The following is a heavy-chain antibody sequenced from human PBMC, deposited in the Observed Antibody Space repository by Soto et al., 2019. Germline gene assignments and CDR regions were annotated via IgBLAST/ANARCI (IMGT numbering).Heavy chain of an antibody. CDR3: ARGDNGPGIAVAGAYYYYGMDV. V-gene: IGHV3-30-3*01. J-gene: IGHJ6*02. Sequence: AGGSLRLSCAASGFTFSSYAMHWVRQAPGKGLEWVAVISYDGSNKYYADSVKGRFTISRDNSKNTLYLQMNSLRAEDTAVYYCARGDNGPGIAVAGAYYYYGMDVWGQGTTVTVS. D-gene: IGHD6-19*01. CDR1: GFTFSSYA. CDR2: ISYDGSNK.